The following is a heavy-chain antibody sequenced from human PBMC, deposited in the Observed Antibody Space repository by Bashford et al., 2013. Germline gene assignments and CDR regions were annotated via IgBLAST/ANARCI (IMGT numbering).Heavy chain of an antibody. Sequence: SVKVSCKASGGTFSSYAISWVRQAPGQGLEWMGGIIPIFGTANYAQKFQGRVTITADESTSTAYMELSSLRSEDTAVYYCAREGYYGSGSYNWGQGTLVTVSS. CDR3: AREGYYGSGSYN. D-gene: IGHD3-10*01. V-gene: IGHV1-69*13. CDR1: GGTFSSYA. J-gene: IGHJ4*02. CDR2: IIPIFGTA.